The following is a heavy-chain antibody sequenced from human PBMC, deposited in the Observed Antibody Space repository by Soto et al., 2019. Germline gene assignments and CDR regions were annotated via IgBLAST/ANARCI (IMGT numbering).Heavy chain of an antibody. J-gene: IGHJ6*02. D-gene: IGHD2-21*02. V-gene: IGHV4-34*01. CDR2: INHSGTI. Sequence: PSATLSLTFALYEVTFSAYYWTGLRKPPGKGLEWIGEINHSGTINFNPSLKSRLTISLDTSKKHFSLKLSSVTDADTAAYYCARADRTLVTSYSLDVWGQGTTVT. CDR1: EVTFSAYY. CDR3: ARADRTLVTSYSLDV.